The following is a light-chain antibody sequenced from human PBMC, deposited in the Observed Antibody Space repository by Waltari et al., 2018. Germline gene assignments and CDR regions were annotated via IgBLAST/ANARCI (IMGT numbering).Light chain of an antibody. Sequence: EIVMTQSPATLSVSPGERATLSCRASQSVSSDLAWYQQKPGQAPRPLIYGASTRATGVPARFSGSGSGTEFTLTISSLQSEDFAFYYCQQYNNWPLTFGGGTKVEIK. CDR2: GAS. CDR3: QQYNNWPLT. CDR1: QSVSSD. V-gene: IGKV3-15*01. J-gene: IGKJ4*01.